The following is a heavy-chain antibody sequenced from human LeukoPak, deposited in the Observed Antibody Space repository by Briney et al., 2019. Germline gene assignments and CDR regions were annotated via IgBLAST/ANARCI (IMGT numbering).Heavy chain of an antibody. CDR1: GGSISSYY. CDR2: IYTSGST. CDR3: ARASSIAVAGRYFDN. J-gene: IGHJ4*02. Sequence: PSETLSLTCTVSGGSISSYYWSWIRQPAGKGLEWIGRIYTSGSTNYNPSLKSRVTISVDTSKNQFSLKLSSVTAADTAVYYCARASSIAVAGRYFDNWGQGTLVTVSS. D-gene: IGHD6-19*01. V-gene: IGHV4-4*07.